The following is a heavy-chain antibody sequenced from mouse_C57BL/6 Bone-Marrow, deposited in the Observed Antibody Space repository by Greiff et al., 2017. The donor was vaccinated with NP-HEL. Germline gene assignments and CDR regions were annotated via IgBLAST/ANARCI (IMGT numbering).Heavy chain of an antibody. CDR1: GYTFTRYG. CDR3: ARKGAWFAY. CDR2: IYPRSGNT. V-gene: IGHV1-81*01. Sequence: VHLVESGAELARPGASVKLSCKASGYTFTRYGISWVKQRTGQGLEWIGEIYPRSGNTYYNEKFKGKATLTADKSSSTAYMELRSLTSEDSAVYFCARKGAWFAYWGQGTLVTVSA. J-gene: IGHJ3*01.